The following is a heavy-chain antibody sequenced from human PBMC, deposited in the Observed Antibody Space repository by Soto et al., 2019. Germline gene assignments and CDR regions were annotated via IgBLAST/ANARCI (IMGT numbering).Heavy chain of an antibody. J-gene: IGHJ6*02. Sequence: SATLSLTCAVYGGSFSGYYWNWIRQPPGEVLEWIGAIDHSGSTNYNPSLKSRVTISVDASKNQFSLKLSSVTAADTAVYYCARGSGTTRRRYYYYYGMDVWGQGTTVTVSS. CDR2: IDHSGST. D-gene: IGHD1-26*01. CDR3: ARGSGTTRRRYYYYYGMDV. CDR1: GGSFSGYY. V-gene: IGHV4-34*01.